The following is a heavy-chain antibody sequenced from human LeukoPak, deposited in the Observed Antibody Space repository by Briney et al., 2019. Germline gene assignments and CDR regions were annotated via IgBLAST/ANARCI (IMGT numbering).Heavy chain of an antibody. D-gene: IGHD3-22*01. CDR1: GGSISSYY. J-gene: IGHJ5*02. V-gene: IGHV4-4*07. Sequence: SETLSLTCTVSGGSISSYYWSWIRQPAGKGLEWIGHIYTSGNTNYNPSLKSRVSMSVDTSKNQFPLKLSSVTAADTAVYYCARETYYYDSSGYSAWGQGTLVTVSS. CDR2: IYTSGNT. CDR3: ARETYYYDSSGYSA.